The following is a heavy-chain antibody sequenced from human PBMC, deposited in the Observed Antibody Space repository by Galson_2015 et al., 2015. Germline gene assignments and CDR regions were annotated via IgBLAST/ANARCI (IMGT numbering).Heavy chain of an antibody. J-gene: IGHJ4*02. CDR2: ISSSNTI. CDR1: GSTFSSYS. D-gene: IGHD6-19*01. CDR3: ASIIAVPTFDY. V-gene: IGHV3-48*02. Sequence: SLRLSCAASGSTFSSYSMNWVRQAPGKGLEWVSYISSSNTIYYADSVKGRFTISRDNAKNSLYLQMNSLRDEDTAIYYCASIIAVPTFDYWGQGTLVTVSS.